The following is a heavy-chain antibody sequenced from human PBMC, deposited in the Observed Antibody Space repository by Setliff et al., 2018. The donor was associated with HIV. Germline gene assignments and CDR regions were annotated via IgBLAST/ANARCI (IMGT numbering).Heavy chain of an antibody. CDR1: GFIFGNFG. V-gene: IGHV3-7*03. CDR3: ATDGSALVR. J-gene: IGHJ3*01. D-gene: IGHD3-10*01. CDR2: IKGDGSEI. Sequence: GGSLRLSCAASGFIFGNFGLHWVRQAPGEGLEWVANIKGDGSEIYYVGSVKGRFTISRDNAKNSLYLQMNRLRAEDTAVYYCATDGSALVRWGQGTMVTVSS.